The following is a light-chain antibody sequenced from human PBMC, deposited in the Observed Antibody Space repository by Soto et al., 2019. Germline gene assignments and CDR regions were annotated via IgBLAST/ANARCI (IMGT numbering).Light chain of an antibody. Sequence: QSVLTQPPSLSGTPGQRLTISCSGSSSNIGSTSVTWFQQLPGTAPKLLIHTNINRPSGVPDRFSGSRSGTSASLAISELQSEDEADYYCAAWDDSLNGFVFGTGTKLTVL. CDR2: TNI. CDR3: AAWDDSLNGFV. CDR1: SSNIGSTS. V-gene: IGLV1-44*01. J-gene: IGLJ1*01.